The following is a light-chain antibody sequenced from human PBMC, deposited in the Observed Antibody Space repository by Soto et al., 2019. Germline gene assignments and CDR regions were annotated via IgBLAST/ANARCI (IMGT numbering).Light chain of an antibody. J-gene: IGKJ1*01. CDR3: QQYNKWPQWT. Sequence: EVVMTQSRATLSVSPGERATLSCRASQSIRTDLAWYQQKPGQAPSLLIFSASTRATGVPARFSGSGSGTEFTLTISSLQSEDFAVYYCQQYNKWPQWTFGQGTKVDIK. CDR1: QSIRTD. CDR2: SAS. V-gene: IGKV3-15*01.